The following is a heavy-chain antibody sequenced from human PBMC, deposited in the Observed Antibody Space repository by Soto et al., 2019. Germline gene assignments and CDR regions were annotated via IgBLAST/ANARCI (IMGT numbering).Heavy chain of an antibody. J-gene: IGHJ6*02. CDR2: INPQTGGT. D-gene: IGHD2-2*01. CDR3: ARGRYQVISDGMDV. CDR1: GYTFTGYY. Sequence: RASVKVSCKASGYTFTGYYIHWVREAPGQGLEWMGWINPQTGGTSYAQKFQGRVTLSRDTSINTAYLELSRLTFDDAAVYFCARGRYQVISDGMDVWGQGTTVTVSS. V-gene: IGHV1-2*02.